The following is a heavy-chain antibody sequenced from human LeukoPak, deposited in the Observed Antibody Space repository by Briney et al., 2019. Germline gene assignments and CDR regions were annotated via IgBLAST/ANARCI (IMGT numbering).Heavy chain of an antibody. CDR3: ARATGSHDAFDI. Sequence: SETLSLTCTVSGGSISSGGYYWSWIRQHPGKGLEWIGYIYYSGSTYYNPSLKSRVTISVDTSKNQFSLKLSSVNAADTAVYYCARATGSHDAFDIWGQGTMVTVSS. V-gene: IGHV4-31*03. J-gene: IGHJ3*02. CDR1: GGSISSGGYY. D-gene: IGHD1-26*01. CDR2: IYYSGST.